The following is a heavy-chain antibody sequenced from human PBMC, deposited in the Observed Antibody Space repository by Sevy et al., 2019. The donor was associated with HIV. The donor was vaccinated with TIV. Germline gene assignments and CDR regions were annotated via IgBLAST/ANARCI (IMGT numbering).Heavy chain of an antibody. D-gene: IGHD3-22*01. CDR2: IYYSGST. J-gene: IGHJ4*02. CDR3: VRALRPYSFDTSTYFDY. V-gene: IGHV4-59*11. CDR1: GASISSHY. Sequence: SENLSLTCTVSGASISSHYWSWIRQPPGKGLEWIGYIYYSGSTNYNPSLKSQVTMSVDTSKNQFSLKLRSVTAADTAMYYAVRALRPYSFDTSTYFDYWGQGTLVTVSS.